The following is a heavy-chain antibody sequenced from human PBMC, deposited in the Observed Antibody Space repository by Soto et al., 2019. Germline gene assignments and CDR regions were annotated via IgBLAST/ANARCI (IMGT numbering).Heavy chain of an antibody. CDR2: IHYSGST. J-gene: IGHJ4*02. CDR3: ARATHGSGSYTFDY. D-gene: IGHD3-10*01. Sequence: QVQLQESGPGLVKPSETLSLTCTVSGGSISSYYWSWLRQPPGKGLEWIGDIHYSGSTNYNPSLKGLVTMSLDTSKHQFSLKLNSVTAADTAVYYCARATHGSGSYTFDYWGQGTLVTVAS. CDR1: GGSISSYY. V-gene: IGHV4-59*01.